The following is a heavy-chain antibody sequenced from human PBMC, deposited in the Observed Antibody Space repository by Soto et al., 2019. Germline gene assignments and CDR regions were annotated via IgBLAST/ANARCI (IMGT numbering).Heavy chain of an antibody. D-gene: IGHD5-12*01. J-gene: IGHJ5*02. V-gene: IGHV4-61*01. Sequence: SETLSLTCTVSGGSVSSGSYYWSWIRQPPGKGLEWIGYIYYSGSTNYNPSLKSRVAISVDTPKNQFSLKLSSVTAADTAVYYCARAEGLRVANWFDPWGQGTLVTVSS. CDR1: GGSVSSGSYY. CDR3: ARAEGLRVANWFDP. CDR2: IYYSGST.